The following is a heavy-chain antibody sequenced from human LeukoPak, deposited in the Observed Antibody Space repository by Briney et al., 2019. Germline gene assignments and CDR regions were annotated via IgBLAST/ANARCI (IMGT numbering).Heavy chain of an antibody. CDR2: MTGGGTT. V-gene: IGHV3-23*01. J-gene: IGHJ4*02. CDR1: GFIFTSYA. D-gene: IGHD6-13*01. Sequence: GGSLRLSCVGSGFIFTSYAVSWVRQAPGKGLEWVSGMTGGGTTYYADSVKGRFVISRDNSKNTVYLQMNSLRAEDTALYFCAKDKIVGDGSWDFDYWGQGTLVTVSS. CDR3: AKDKIVGDGSWDFDY.